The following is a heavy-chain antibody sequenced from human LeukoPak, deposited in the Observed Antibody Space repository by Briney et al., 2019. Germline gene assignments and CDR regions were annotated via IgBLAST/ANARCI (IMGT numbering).Heavy chain of an antibody. CDR1: GGSISSSSYY. V-gene: IGHV4-39*07. D-gene: IGHD2-21*02. J-gene: IGHJ3*02. Sequence: SETLSLTCTVSGGSISSSSYYWGWIRQPPGKGLEWIGSIYYSGSTYYNPSLKSRVTISVDTSENQFSLKLSSVTAADTAVYYCARDRDRVVTAIHDAFDIWGQGTMVTVSS. CDR3: ARDRDRVVTAIHDAFDI. CDR2: IYYSGST.